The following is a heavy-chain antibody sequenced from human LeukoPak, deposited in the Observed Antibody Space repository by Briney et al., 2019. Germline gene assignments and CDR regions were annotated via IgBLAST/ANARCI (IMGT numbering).Heavy chain of an antibody. CDR3: ARGDYGEPPGAFDI. CDR1: GGSISSYY. D-gene: IGHD4-17*01. V-gene: IGHV4-59*08. Sequence: SETLSLTCTVSGGSISSYYWSWIRQPPGKGLEWIGYIYYSGSTNYNPSLKSRVTISVDTSKNQFSLKLSSVTAADTAVYYCARGDYGEPPGAFDIWGQGKMVTVSS. J-gene: IGHJ3*02. CDR2: IYYSGST.